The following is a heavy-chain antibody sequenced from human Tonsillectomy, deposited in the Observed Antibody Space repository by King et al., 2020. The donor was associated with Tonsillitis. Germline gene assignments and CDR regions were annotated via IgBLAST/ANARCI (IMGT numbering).Heavy chain of an antibody. CDR3: ASFSSGYYFGDPY. J-gene: IGHJ4*02. D-gene: IGHD3-22*01. CDR1: GFTFSSYW. Sequence: EVQLVESGGGLVQPGGSLRLSCAASGFTFSSYWMHWVRQAPGKGLVWVSRINSDGSSTSYADSVKGRFTIPRDNAKNTLYLQMNSLRAEDTAVYYWASFSSGYYFGDPYWGQGTLVTVSS. V-gene: IGHV3-74*01. CDR2: INSDGSST.